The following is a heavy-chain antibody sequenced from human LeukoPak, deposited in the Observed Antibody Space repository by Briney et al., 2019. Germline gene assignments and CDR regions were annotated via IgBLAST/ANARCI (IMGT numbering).Heavy chain of an antibody. J-gene: IGHJ4*02. CDR1: GGSFSGYY. CDR3: ASASFVLMVYAIYY. CDR2: INHSGST. V-gene: IGHV4-34*01. D-gene: IGHD2-8*01. Sequence: PETLSLTCAAYGGSFSGYYWSWLRQPPGKGLEWIGEINHSGSTNYNPSLKSRVTISVDTSKNQFSLKLSSVTAADTAVYYCASASFVLMVYAIYYWGQGTLVTISS.